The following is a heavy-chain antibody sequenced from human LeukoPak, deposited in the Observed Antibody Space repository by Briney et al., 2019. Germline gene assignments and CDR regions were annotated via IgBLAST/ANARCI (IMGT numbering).Heavy chain of an antibody. CDR2: IYYSGST. V-gene: IGHV4-59*08. D-gene: IGHD3-10*01. Sequence: SETLSLTCTVSGGSISSYYWSWIRQPPGKGLGWIGYIYYSGSTNYNPSLKSRVTISVDTSKNQFSLKLSSVTAADTAVYYCARRLSGRTFDYWGQGTLVTVSS. CDR1: GGSISSYY. CDR3: ARRLSGRTFDY. J-gene: IGHJ4*02.